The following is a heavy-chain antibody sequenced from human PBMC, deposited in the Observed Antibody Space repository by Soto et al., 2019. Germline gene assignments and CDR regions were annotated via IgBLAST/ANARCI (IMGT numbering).Heavy chain of an antibody. J-gene: IGHJ6*02. V-gene: IGHV1-69*01. Sequence: QVQLVQSGAEVKKPGSSVKVSCKASGGTFSSYAISWVRQAPGQGHEWMGGIIPIFGTAIYPQRFQGRVTITADESTSTAYMELSSLRSADTAVYYCAREGRRSTSSYDYYGLDVWGLGTTLTVSS. D-gene: IGHD2-2*01. CDR2: IIPIFGTA. CDR3: AREGRRSTSSYDYYGLDV. CDR1: GGTFSSYA.